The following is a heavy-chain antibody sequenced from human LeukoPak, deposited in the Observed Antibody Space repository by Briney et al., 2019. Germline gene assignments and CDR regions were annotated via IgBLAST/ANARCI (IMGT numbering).Heavy chain of an antibody. V-gene: IGHV4-31*03. D-gene: IGHD6-13*01. CDR1: GGSISSGGYY. CDR2: IYYSGST. J-gene: IGHJ4*02. Sequence: PSETLSLTCTVSGGSISSGGYYWSWLRHPPGKGLEWIGYIYYSGSTYYNPSLKSRVTISVDTSKNQFSLKLSSVTAADTAVYYCARGDSSSWHLDYWGQGTLVTVSS. CDR3: ARGDSSSWHLDY.